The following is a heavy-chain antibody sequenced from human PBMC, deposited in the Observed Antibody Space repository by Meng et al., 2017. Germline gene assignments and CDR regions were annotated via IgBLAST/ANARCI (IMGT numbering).Heavy chain of an antibody. CDR1: GYTFTSYY. D-gene: IGHD3-10*01. Sequence: SVKVSCKASGYTFTSYYMHWVRQAPGQGLEWMGGIIPIFGTANYAQKFQGRVTITTDESTSTAYMELSSLRSEDTAVYYCARDLRYYYGSGSYYNVPNGMDVWGQGTTVTVSS. CDR3: ARDLRYYYGSGSYYNVPNGMDV. CDR2: IIPIFGTA. J-gene: IGHJ6*02. V-gene: IGHV1-69*05.